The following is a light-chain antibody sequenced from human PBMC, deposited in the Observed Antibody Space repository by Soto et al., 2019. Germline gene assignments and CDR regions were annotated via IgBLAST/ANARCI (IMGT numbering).Light chain of an antibody. Sequence: AIQMTQSPSSLSASVGARVTITCRASQGIRNDLGWYQQKPGKAPKLLIFAASSLQSGAPSRFSGSGSGTDFTLTISSLRPEDFASYYCLQDYSYPWTFGHGTKVEMK. CDR2: AAS. J-gene: IGKJ1*01. CDR1: QGIRND. V-gene: IGKV1-6*01. CDR3: LQDYSYPWT.